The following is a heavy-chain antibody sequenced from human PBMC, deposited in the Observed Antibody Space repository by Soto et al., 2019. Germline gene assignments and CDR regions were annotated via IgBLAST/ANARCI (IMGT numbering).Heavy chain of an antibody. CDR1: GGSISSSSYY. Sequence: SETLSLTCTVSGGSISSSSYYWCWIRQPPGKGLEWIGSIYYSGSTYYNPSLKSRVTISVDTSKNQFSLKLSSVTAADTAVYYCARQGAKNYYGSGSYYSTYAFDIWGQGTMVTVSS. CDR2: IYYSGST. CDR3: ARQGAKNYYGSGSYYSTYAFDI. V-gene: IGHV4-39*01. D-gene: IGHD3-10*01. J-gene: IGHJ3*02.